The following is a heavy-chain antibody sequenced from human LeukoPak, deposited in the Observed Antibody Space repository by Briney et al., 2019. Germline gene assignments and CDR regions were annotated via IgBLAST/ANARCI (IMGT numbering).Heavy chain of an antibody. Sequence: GGSLRLSCLGSGFTFSTHGMNWVRQAPGKGLEWVSGIGGSSIGHSTHYADSVKGRFTISRDNSKNMVYLQMDSLRAEDTAVYYCAKDRTSNSPNWFDPWGQGTLVTVSS. CDR2: IGGSSIGHST. CDR1: GFTFSTHG. D-gene: IGHD1-1*01. V-gene: IGHV3-23*01. J-gene: IGHJ5*02. CDR3: AKDRTSNSPNWFDP.